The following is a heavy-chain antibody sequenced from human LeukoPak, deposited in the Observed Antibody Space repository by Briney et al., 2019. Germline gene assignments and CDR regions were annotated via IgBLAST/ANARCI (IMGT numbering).Heavy chain of an antibody. CDR3: ARSDFWSCYSRDY. J-gene: IGHJ4*02. CDR1: GGSFSGYY. D-gene: IGHD3-3*01. CDR2: INHSGST. Sequence: SETLSLTCAVYGGSFSGYYWSWIRQPPGKGLEWIGEINHSGSTNYNPSLKSRVTISVDTSKNQFSLKLSSVTAADTAVYYCARSDFWSCYSRDYWGQGTLVTVSS. V-gene: IGHV4-34*01.